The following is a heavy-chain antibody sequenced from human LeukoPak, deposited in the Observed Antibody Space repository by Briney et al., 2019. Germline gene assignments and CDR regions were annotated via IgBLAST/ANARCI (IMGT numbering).Heavy chain of an antibody. D-gene: IGHD3-10*01. J-gene: IGHJ4*02. CDR2: TNEHGTII. Sequence: GGSLRLSCAASGFSFSNYWFHWVCQAPGEGLVWVSRTNEHGTIINYADSVKGRFTISRDNAKNTLYLQVNSLRTEDSALYYCVVDLSGSADYWGQGTLVTVSS. V-gene: IGHV3-74*01. CDR3: VVDLSGSADY. CDR1: GFSFSNYW.